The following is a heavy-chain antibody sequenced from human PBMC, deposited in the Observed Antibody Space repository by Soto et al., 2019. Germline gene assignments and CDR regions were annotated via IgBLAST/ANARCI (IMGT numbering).Heavy chain of an antibody. D-gene: IGHD2-15*01. CDR2: ISGSGGST. V-gene: IGHV3-23*01. Sequence: EVQLLESGGGLVQPGGSLRLSCAASGFTFSSYAMSWVRQAPGKGLEWVSAISGSGGSTYYADSVKGRFTISRDNSKNTLYLQMNSLRAEDTAVDYCAKFLGPGFSCGSCYWCYFDYWGQGTLVTVSS. CDR3: AKFLGPGFSCGSCYWCYFDY. J-gene: IGHJ4*02. CDR1: GFTFSSYA.